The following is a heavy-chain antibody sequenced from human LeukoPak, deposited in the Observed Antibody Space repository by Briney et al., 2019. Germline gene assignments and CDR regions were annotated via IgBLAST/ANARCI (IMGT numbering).Heavy chain of an antibody. CDR1: GYSFSSYW. D-gene: IGHD3-22*01. CDR3: ARHYDSTKSFDY. Sequence: RGESLKISCKGSGYSFSSYWIGWVRQMPGKGLEWMGIIYPGDSDTRNSPSFQGQVTISADKSISTAYLQWSSLKASDTAMYYCARHYDSTKSFDYWGQGTLVTVSS. CDR2: IYPGDSDT. V-gene: IGHV5-51*01. J-gene: IGHJ4*02.